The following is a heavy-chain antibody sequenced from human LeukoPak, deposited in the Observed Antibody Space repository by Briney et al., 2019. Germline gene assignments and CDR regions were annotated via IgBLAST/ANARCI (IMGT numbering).Heavy chain of an antibody. CDR2: ICGHGISI. D-gene: IGHD2-2*01. J-gene: IGHJ6*02. CDR3: AREHQDIVVVPAAMGPNYYYYGMDV. Sequence: PGGSLRLSCEASGFTLSNYAMSWVRQAPGKGLEWVSGICGHGISIYYADSVKGRFTISRDNSKSTLYLVMNSLRAEDTAVYYCAREHQDIVVVPAAMGPNYYYYGMDVWGQGTTVTVSS. CDR1: GFTLSNYA. V-gene: IGHV3-23*01.